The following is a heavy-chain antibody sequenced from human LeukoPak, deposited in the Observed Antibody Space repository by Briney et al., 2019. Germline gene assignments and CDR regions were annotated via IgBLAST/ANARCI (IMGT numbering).Heavy chain of an antibody. J-gene: IGHJ4*02. Sequence: GGSLRLSCAASGFIFSSYAMHWIRQSPGKGLEYVSAISSNGGDTYYANFVKGRFTISRDNSKNTLYLQMGSLRADDMAVYYCARATWIQRWKQFDYWGQGTLVTVSS. D-gene: IGHD5-18*01. CDR3: ARATWIQRWKQFDY. CDR1: GFIFSSYA. V-gene: IGHV3-64*01. CDR2: ISSNGGDT.